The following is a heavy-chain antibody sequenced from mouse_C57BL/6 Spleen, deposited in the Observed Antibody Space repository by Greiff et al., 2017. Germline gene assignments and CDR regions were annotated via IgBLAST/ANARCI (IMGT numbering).Heavy chain of an antibody. CDR1: GYTFTSYW. Sequence: QVQLQQSGAELVMPGASVKLSCKASGYTFTSYWMHWVKQRPGQGLEWIGEIDPSDSYTNYNQKFKGKSTLTADKSSSTAYMQLSSLTSEDSAVYYWARADYGNYGVSWFAYWGQGTPVTVSA. CDR3: ARADYGNYGVSWFAY. V-gene: IGHV1-69*01. D-gene: IGHD2-1*01. J-gene: IGHJ3*01. CDR2: IDPSDSYT.